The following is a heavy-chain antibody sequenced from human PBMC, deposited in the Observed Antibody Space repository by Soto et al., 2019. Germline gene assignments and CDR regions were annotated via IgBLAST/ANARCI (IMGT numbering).Heavy chain of an antibody. CDR1: GCSFTSYW. J-gene: IGHJ4*02. CDR3: ARRPSSEMATILHFDY. V-gene: IGHV5-51*01. D-gene: IGHD5-12*01. Sequence: GESLKISCKGSGCSFTSYWIGWVRQMPGKGLEWMGIIYPGDSDTRYSPSFQGQVTISADKSISTAYLQWSSLKASDTAMYYCARRPSSEMATILHFDYWGQGTLVTVSS. CDR2: IYPGDSDT.